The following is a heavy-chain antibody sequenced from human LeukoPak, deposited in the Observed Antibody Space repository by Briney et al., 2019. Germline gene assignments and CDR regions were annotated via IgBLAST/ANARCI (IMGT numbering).Heavy chain of an antibody. V-gene: IGHV3-7*01. Sequence: PGGSLRLSCAASGFTFSSYWMSWVRQAPGKGLEWVANIKQDGSEKYYVDSVKGRFTISRDNSKNTLYLQMNSLRAEDTAVYYCAREVTGTAMVTDAFDIWGQGAMVTVSS. CDR2: IKQDGSEK. CDR1: GFTFSSYW. D-gene: IGHD5-18*01. J-gene: IGHJ3*02. CDR3: AREVTGTAMVTDAFDI.